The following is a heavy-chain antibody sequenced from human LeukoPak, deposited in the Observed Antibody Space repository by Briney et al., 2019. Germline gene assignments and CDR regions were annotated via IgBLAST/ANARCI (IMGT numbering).Heavy chain of an antibody. J-gene: IGHJ3*02. V-gene: IGHV4-39*07. CDR2: IYYSGST. Sequence: SETLSLTCTVSGVSISSSNSYWGWIRQPPGKGLEWIGSIYYSGSTYYNPSLKSRVTISVDTSKNQFSLKLSSVTAADTAVYYCASPVTTAAFDIWGQGTMVTVSS. D-gene: IGHD4-17*01. CDR3: ASPVTTAAFDI. CDR1: GVSISSSNSY.